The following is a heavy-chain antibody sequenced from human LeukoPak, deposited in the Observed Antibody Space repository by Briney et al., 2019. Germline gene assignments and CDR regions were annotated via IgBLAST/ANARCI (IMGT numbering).Heavy chain of an antibody. J-gene: IGHJ5*02. CDR1: GITLSNYG. CDR3: AKTQGYYDA. CDR2: ISDSGGST. D-gene: IGHD2-15*01. V-gene: IGHV3-23*01. Sequence: GGSLRLSCAVSGITLSNYGMSWVRQAPGKGLEWVAGISDSGGSTNYADSVKGRFTISRDNSKNTLYLQMNSLRADDTAVYYCAKTQGYYDAWGQGALVTVSS.